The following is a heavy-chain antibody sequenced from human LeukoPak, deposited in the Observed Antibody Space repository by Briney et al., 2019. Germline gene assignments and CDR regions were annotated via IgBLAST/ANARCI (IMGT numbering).Heavy chain of an antibody. CDR3: ARDDWSGGWAFDI. J-gene: IGHJ3*02. Sequence: SETLSLTCTVSGGSISSYYWSWIRQPPGKGLEWIGYIYYSGSTNYNPSLKSRVTISVDTSKNQFSLKLSSVTAADTAVYYCARDDWSGGWAFDIWGQGTMVTVSS. D-gene: IGHD3-3*01. CDR1: GGSISSYY. CDR2: IYYSGST. V-gene: IGHV4-59*01.